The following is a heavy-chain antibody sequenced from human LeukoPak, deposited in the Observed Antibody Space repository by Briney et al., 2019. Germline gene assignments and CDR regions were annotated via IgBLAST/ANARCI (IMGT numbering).Heavy chain of an antibody. J-gene: IGHJ4*02. CDR1: GFTLSSFE. CDR3: ARDKTGVDDY. D-gene: IGHD1-1*01. CDR2: INSGNTK. V-gene: IGHV3-48*03. Sequence: PGGSLRLTCAASGFTLSSFEMNWVRQAPGKGLEWVSYINSGNTKWYADSVKGRFTISRDNAKNSLFLQLNSLRAEDTAVYYCARDKTGVDDYWGQGTLVTVSS.